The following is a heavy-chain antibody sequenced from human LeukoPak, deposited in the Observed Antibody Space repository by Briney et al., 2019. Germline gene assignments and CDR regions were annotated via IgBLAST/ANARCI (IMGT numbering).Heavy chain of an antibody. V-gene: IGHV4-59*01. Sequence: PSETLSLTCTVSGFSISSYNGSWIRQPPGKGLEWIWYIYYSGSTNYNPSLKRRLSISVDTSKYQFSLKLSSVTAADTDVCYSARTRIGKTALSIYYNYY. CDR1: GFSISSYN. CDR3: ARTRIGKTALSIYYNYY. J-gene: IGHJ6*03. D-gene: IGHD2/OR15-2a*01. CDR2: IYYSGST.